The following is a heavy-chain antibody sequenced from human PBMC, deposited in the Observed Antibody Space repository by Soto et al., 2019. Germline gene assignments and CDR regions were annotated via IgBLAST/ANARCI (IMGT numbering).Heavy chain of an antibody. D-gene: IGHD5-18*01. CDR2: IYFSGST. Sequence: SETLSLTCTVSCGSISSGGYYWSWIRQHPGKGLEWIGYIYFSGSTYYNPSLKSRVTISVDTSKNQFSLKLSSVTAADTAVYYCARSPHIQLWSYPSDYWGQGTLGTVSS. CDR3: ARSPHIQLWSYPSDY. J-gene: IGHJ4*02. CDR1: CGSISSGGYY. V-gene: IGHV4-31*03.